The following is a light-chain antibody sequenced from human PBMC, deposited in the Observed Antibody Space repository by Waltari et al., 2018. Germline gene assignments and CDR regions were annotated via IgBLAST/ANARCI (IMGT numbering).Light chain of an antibody. CDR1: SSNVGAGFD. J-gene: IGLJ2*01. CDR3: QSYDTSLGGVV. V-gene: IGLV1-40*01. Sequence: QSVLTQPPSVSGAPGQSVTISCTASSSNVGAGFDVNSYQQLPGAAPKLLIYDNNNRPSGVPDRLSGSKSGTSASLAITGLQADDEADYYCQSYDTSLGGVVFGGGTKLTVL. CDR2: DNN.